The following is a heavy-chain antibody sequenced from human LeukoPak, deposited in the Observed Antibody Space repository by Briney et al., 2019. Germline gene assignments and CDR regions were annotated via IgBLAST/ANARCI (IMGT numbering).Heavy chain of an antibody. CDR2: IIPIFGTA. Sequence: SVKVSCKASGGTFSSYASSWVRQAPGQGLEWMGGIIPIFGTANYAQKFQGKVTITADESTSTAYMELSSLRSEDTAVYYCARDPQAVAGTGGDYWGQGTLVTVSS. D-gene: IGHD6-19*01. CDR3: ARDPQAVAGTGGDY. CDR1: GGTFSSYA. V-gene: IGHV1-69*13. J-gene: IGHJ4*02.